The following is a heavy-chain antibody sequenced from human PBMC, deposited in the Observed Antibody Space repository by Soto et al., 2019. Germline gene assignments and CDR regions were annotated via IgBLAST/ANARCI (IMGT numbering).Heavy chain of an antibody. Sequence: SKTLSLTCTVSGGSIYRSGYYWGWIRQPPGRGLEWIGNIDYNGVTYSNPSLKSRVTISRDTSKNQFSLKLTSVTAADTALYYCGKVFLGATGLTDSDSWCPGTLVTVSS. CDR3: GKVFLGATGLTDSDS. D-gene: IGHD2-15*01. V-gene: IGHV4-39*01. CDR1: GGSIYRSGYY. CDR2: IDYNGVT. J-gene: IGHJ4*02.